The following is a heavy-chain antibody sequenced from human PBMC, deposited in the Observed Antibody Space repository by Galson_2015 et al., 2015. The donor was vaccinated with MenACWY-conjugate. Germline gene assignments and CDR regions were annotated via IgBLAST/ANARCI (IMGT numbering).Heavy chain of an antibody. CDR3: AKDQPPYCTNGVCYLVWAFDI. V-gene: IGHV3-23*01. D-gene: IGHD2-8*01. Sequence: SLRLSCAASGFTFSSYAMSWVRQAPGKGLEWVSAISGSTGGTYYADSVKGRFTTSRDNSKNTLYLQINSLRAEDTAVYYCAKDQPPYCTNGVCYLVWAFDIWGQGTMVTVSS. CDR1: GFTFSSYA. J-gene: IGHJ3*02. CDR2: ISGSTGGT.